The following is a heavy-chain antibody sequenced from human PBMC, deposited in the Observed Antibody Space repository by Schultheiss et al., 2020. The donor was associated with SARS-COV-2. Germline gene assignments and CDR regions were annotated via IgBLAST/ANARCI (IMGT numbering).Heavy chain of an antibody. D-gene: IGHD4-17*01. CDR1: GYTFTTYG. Sequence: ASVKVSCKASGYTFTTYGINWVRQAPGQGLEWMGWISAYNGNTNYAQKLQGRVTMTTDTSTSTAYMELRSLRSEDTAVYYCARFMTTVTTTTWFDPWGQGTLVTVSS. V-gene: IGHV1-18*01. CDR2: ISAYNGNT. CDR3: ARFMTTVTTTTWFDP. J-gene: IGHJ5*02.